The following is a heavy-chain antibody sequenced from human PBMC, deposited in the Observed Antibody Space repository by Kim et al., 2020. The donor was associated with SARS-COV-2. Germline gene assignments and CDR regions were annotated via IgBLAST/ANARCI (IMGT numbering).Heavy chain of an antibody. Sequence: SETLSLTCAVYGGSFSGYYWSWIRQPPGKGLEWIGEINHSGSTNYNPSLKSRVTISVDTSKNQFSLKLSSVTAADTAVYYCARAPTYYYDSSSFDYWGQGTLVTVSS. D-gene: IGHD3-22*01. CDR3: ARAPTYYYDSSSFDY. CDR2: INHSGST. V-gene: IGHV4-34*01. J-gene: IGHJ4*02. CDR1: GGSFSGYY.